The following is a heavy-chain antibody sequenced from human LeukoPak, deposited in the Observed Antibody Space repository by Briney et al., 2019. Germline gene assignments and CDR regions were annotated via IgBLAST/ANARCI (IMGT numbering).Heavy chain of an antibody. CDR2: IYHSGST. V-gene: IGHV4-38-2*02. D-gene: IGHD3-16*01. J-gene: IGHJ6*03. CDR3: ARHLGAYYYYYYMDV. CDR1: GYSISSGYY. Sequence: PSETLSLTCTVSGYSISSGYYWGWIRQPPGKGLEWIGSIYHSGSTYYNPSLKSRVTISVDTSKNQFSLKLSSVTAADTAVYYCARHLGAYYYYYYMDVWGKGTTVTISS.